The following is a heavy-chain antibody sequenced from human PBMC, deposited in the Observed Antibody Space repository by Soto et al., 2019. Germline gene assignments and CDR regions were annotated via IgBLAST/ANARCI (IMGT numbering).Heavy chain of an antibody. V-gene: IGHV4-34*01. Sequence: KTSETLSLTCAVYGGSFSGYFWSWIRQPPGKGLEWIGEINHSGSTKYNPSLKSRLTISVDTSKNLVSLRLSSMTAADTAVYYCARSRLPYYYYYGMDVWGQGTTVTVSS. D-gene: IGHD6-6*01. CDR2: INHSGST. CDR3: ARSRLPYYYYYGMDV. J-gene: IGHJ6*02. CDR1: GGSFSGYF.